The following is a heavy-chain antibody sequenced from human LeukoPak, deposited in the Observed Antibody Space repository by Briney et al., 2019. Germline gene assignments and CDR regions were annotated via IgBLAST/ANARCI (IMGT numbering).Heavy chain of an antibody. V-gene: IGHV5-51*01. CDR1: GYSFTSYW. CDR2: IYPGDSET. CDR3: ARPGMEGATTDAFDI. D-gene: IGHD1-26*01. Sequence: GESLKISCKGSGYSFTSYWIGWVRQMPGKGLEWMGIIYPGDSETRYSPSFQGQVTISADKSISTAYLQWSSLKASDTAMYYCARPGMEGATTDAFDIWGQGTMVTVSS. J-gene: IGHJ3*02.